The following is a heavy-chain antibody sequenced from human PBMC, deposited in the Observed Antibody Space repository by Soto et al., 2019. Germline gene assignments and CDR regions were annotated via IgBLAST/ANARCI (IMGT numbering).Heavy chain of an antibody. D-gene: IGHD3-3*01. J-gene: IGHJ6*02. CDR2: INPNSGGT. V-gene: IGHV1-2*04. CDR3: ARASGYYPYGMDV. Sequence: ASVKVSCKASGYTFTGYYMHWVRQAPGQGLEWMGWINPNSGGTNYAQKFQDWVTMTRDTSISTAYMELSRLRSDDTAVYYCARASGYYPYGMDVWGQGTTVTAP. CDR1: GYTFTGYY.